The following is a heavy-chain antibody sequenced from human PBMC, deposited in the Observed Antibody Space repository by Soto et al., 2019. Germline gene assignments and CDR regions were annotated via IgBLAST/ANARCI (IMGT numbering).Heavy chain of an antibody. Sequence: QVQLQESGPGLVKPSETLSLTCTVSGGSISSYYCSWIRQPPGKGLEWIGYIYYSGSTNYNPSLKSRVTISVDTSKNQFSLKLSSVTAADTAVYYCARSDGRYWGQGTLVTVSS. CDR3: ARSDGRY. CDR1: GGSISSYY. V-gene: IGHV4-59*01. J-gene: IGHJ4*02. CDR2: IYYSGST.